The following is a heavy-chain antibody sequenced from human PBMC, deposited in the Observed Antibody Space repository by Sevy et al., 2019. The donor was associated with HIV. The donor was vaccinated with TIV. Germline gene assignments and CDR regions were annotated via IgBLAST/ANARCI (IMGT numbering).Heavy chain of an antibody. V-gene: IGHV1-18*01. CDR3: ARDSDGSGHYYADYFDY. CDR1: GYTFTTYP. D-gene: IGHD3-22*01. CDR2: ISTYSGET. Sequence: ASVNVSCKASGYTFTTYPIGWVRQAPGQGLEWMGWISTYSGETRDAQKFQGRATMTTDTSTSTAYLELRSLRSDDTAVYYCARDSDGSGHYYADYFDYWGQGTLVTVSS. J-gene: IGHJ4*02.